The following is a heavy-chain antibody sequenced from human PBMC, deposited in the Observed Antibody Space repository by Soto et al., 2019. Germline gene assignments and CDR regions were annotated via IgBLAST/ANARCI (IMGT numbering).Heavy chain of an antibody. Sequence: QVQLVESGGGLVKPGGSLRLSCAASGFTFSDYYMSWIRQAPGKGLEWVSYISSSSSYTNYADSVKGRFTISRDNAKNSLYLQMNSLRAEDTAVYYCARDRTVRGVLISAYYYYGMDVWGQGTTVTVSS. CDR3: ARDRTVRGVLISAYYYYGMDV. J-gene: IGHJ6*02. CDR2: ISSSSSYT. D-gene: IGHD3-10*01. CDR1: GFTFSDYY. V-gene: IGHV3-11*06.